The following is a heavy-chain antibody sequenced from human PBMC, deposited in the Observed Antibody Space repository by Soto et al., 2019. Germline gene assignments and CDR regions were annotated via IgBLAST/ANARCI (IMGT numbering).Heavy chain of an antibody. D-gene: IGHD3-22*01. CDR1: GDSVSSNSAA. Sequence: SQTLSLTCAISGDSVSSNSAAWNWIRQSPSRGLEWLGRTYYRSKWYNDYAVSVKSRITINPDTSKNQFSLQLNSVTPEDTAVYYCARANYDSSGYYPSYYYYGMDVWGQGTTVIVSS. V-gene: IGHV6-1*01. CDR3: ARANYDSSGYYPSYYYYGMDV. CDR2: TYYRSKWYN. J-gene: IGHJ6*02.